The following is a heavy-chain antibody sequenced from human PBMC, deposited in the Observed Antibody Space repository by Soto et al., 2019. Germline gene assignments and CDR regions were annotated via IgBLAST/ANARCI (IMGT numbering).Heavy chain of an antibody. D-gene: IGHD6-6*01. CDR2: ISYDGSNK. CDR3: ARTAARRGGFDY. J-gene: IGHJ4*02. Sequence: VGSLRLSCAASGFTFSSYAMHWVRQAPGKGLEWVAVISYDGSNKYYADSVKGRFTISRDNSKNTLYLQMNSLRAEDTAVYYCARTAARRGGFDYWGQGTLVTV. V-gene: IGHV3-30-3*01. CDR1: GFTFSSYA.